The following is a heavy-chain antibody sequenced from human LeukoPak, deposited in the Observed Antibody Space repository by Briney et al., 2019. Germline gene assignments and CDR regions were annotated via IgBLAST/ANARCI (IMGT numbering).Heavy chain of an antibody. CDR3: ARSTGYSNPDYYYYYMDV. CDR1: GGTFSSYA. Sequence: SVKVSCKAAGGTFSSYAVSWVPQAPGQGLEWMGGSGPIFGTANYAQKFQGRVTINTDESTSTAYMEMSSLRYEDTAVYYCARSTGYSNPDYYYYYMDVWGKGTTVTVSS. J-gene: IGHJ6*03. D-gene: IGHD4-11*01. CDR2: SGPIFGTA. V-gene: IGHV1-69*05.